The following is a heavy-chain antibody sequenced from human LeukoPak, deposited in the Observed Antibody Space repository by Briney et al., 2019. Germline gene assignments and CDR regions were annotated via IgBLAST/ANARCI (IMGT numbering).Heavy chain of an antibody. V-gene: IGHV3-30*18. J-gene: IGHJ4*02. CDR3: AKDRRYYDSSGSFDY. D-gene: IGHD3-22*01. CDR1: GFTFSSYG. CDR2: ISYDGSNK. Sequence: GGSLRLSCAASGFTFSSYGMHWVRQAPGKGLEWVAVISYDGSNKYYADSVKGRFTISRDNSKNTLYLQMNSLRAEDTAVYYCAKDRRYYDSSGSFDYWGQGTLVTVSS.